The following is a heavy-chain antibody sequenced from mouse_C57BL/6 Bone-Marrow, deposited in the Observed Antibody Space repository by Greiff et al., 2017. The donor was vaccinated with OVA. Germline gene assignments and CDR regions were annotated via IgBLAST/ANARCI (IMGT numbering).Heavy chain of an antibody. J-gene: IGHJ1*03. D-gene: IGHD1-1*01. V-gene: IGHV1-59*01. Sequence: VQLQQPGAELVRPGTSVKLSCKASGYTFTSCWMHWVKQRPGQGLEWIGVIDPSDSYTNYNQKFKGKATLTVDTSSSTAYMQLSSLTSEDSAVYYCYYYVWGTGTTVTVSS. CDR2: IDPSDSYT. CDR3: YYYV. CDR1: GYTFTSCW.